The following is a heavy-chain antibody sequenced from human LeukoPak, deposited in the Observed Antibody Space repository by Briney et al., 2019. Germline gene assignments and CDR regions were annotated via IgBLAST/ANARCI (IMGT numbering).Heavy chain of an antibody. V-gene: IGHV3-48*04. CDR3: ASMPYSSSQDLGGEEFDY. D-gene: IGHD6-13*01. CDR1: GFTFSSFS. J-gene: IGHJ4*02. CDR2: IRSGGTNT. Sequence: PGGSLRLSCAASGFTFSSFSMNWVRQAPGKGLEWVSYIRSGGTNTDYTGSVKGRFTISRDNAKNSLYLQMNSLRAEDTAVYYCASMPYSSSQDLGGEEFDYWGQGTLVTVSS.